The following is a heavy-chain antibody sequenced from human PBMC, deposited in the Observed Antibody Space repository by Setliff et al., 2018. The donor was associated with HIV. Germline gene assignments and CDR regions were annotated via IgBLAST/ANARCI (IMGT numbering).Heavy chain of an antibody. J-gene: IGHJ5*02. V-gene: IGHV4-34*01. CDR3: ARLDYEYVWGSFRYWFDL. Sequence: SETLSLTCAVYGRSFSGYYWNWIRQSPGKGLEWIGEINHSGGTNYNPSLKSRVTMSIDTSKNQFSLNVSSVTAADTADYFCARLDYEYVWGSFRYWFDLWGQGTLVTVSS. D-gene: IGHD3-16*02. CDR1: GRSFSGYY. CDR2: INHSGGT.